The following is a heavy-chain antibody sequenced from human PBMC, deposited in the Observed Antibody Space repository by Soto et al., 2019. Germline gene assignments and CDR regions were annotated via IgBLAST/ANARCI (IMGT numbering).Heavy chain of an antibody. Sequence: EVQLVESGGGLVQPGGSLRLSCAASGFTFSSYSMNWVRQATGKGLEWVSYISSSSSTIYYADSVKGRFTISRDNAKNSLYLQMNSLRAEDTAVYYCARDGYGGLLDYWGQGTLVTVSS. CDR3: ARDGYGGLLDY. V-gene: IGHV3-48*01. CDR2: ISSSSSTI. D-gene: IGHD4-17*01. J-gene: IGHJ4*02. CDR1: GFTFSSYS.